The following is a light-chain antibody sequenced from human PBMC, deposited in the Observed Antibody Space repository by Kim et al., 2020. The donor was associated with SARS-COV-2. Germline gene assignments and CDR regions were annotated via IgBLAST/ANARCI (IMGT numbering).Light chain of an antibody. CDR3: KHYGSSPFT. J-gene: IGKJ3*01. Sequence: PGERVTPSCRASESVGSSYLAWYQQKPGQAPRLLIFGASSRAAGIPDRFSGRGSGTEFTLTISRLEPEDFAVYYCKHYGSSPFTFGPGTKVDIK. V-gene: IGKV3-20*01. CDR2: GAS. CDR1: ESVGSSY.